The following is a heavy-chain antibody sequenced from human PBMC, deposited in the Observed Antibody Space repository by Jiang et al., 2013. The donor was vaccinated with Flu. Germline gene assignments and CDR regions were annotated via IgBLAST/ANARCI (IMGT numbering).Heavy chain of an antibody. CDR2: INPSGGST. D-gene: IGHD3-22*01. CDR1: GYTFTSYY. V-gene: IGHV1-46*01. J-gene: IGHJ6*02. Sequence: GAEVKKPGASVKVSCKASGYTFTSYYMHWVRQAPGQGLEWMGIINPSGGSTSYAQKFQGRVTMTRDTSTSTVYMELSSLRSEDTAVYYCARESSGYYYSYYYYYGMDVWGQGTTVTVSS. CDR3: ARESSGYYYSYYYYYGMDV.